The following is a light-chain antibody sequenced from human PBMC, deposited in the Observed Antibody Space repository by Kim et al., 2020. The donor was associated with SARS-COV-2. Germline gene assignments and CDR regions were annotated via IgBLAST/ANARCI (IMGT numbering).Light chain of an antibody. J-gene: IGLJ7*01. CDR1: ALPTQY. V-gene: IGLV3-25*03. CDR3: QSADISDTYAV. CDR2: KDI. Sequence: PGQTASITCSGDALPTQYAYWYQQKPGQAPVLVMYKDIERPSGIPERFSGSSSGTTVTLTISGVQAEDEADYYCQSADISDTYAVFGGGTQLTVL.